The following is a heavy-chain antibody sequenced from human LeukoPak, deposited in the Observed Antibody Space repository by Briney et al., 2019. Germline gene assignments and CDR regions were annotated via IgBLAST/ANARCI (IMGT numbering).Heavy chain of an antibody. CDR3: ARSEDFQH. Sequence: ASVKVSCKASGYTFTSYDINWVRQATGQGLEWMGWMNPNSGNTNYAQKLQGRVTMTTDTSTSTAYMELRSLRSDDTAVYYCARSEDFQHWGQGTLVTVSS. CDR1: GYTFTSYD. J-gene: IGHJ1*01. V-gene: IGHV1-18*01. CDR2: MNPNSGNT.